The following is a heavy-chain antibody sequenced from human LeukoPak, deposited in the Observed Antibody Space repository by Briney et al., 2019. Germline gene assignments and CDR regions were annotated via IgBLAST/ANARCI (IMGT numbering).Heavy chain of an antibody. CDR1: GFTFGSYG. V-gene: IGHV3-33*01. D-gene: IGHD5-24*01. Sequence: GRSLRLSCAASGFTFGSYGMQWVRQAPGKGLEWVAVIWYDGSNKYYADSVKGRFTISRDNSKNTLDLQMNSLRAADTAVYYCARDGLRGNNWFDPWGQGTLATVSS. CDR2: IWYDGSNK. CDR3: ARDGLRGNNWFDP. J-gene: IGHJ5*02.